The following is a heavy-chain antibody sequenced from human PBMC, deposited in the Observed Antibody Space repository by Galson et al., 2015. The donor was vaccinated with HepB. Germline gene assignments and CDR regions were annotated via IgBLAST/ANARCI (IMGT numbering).Heavy chain of an antibody. CDR2: VYPEDSDT. CDR3: GRRGDLDY. Sequence: QSGAEVKKPGESLKISCEGSGYNFADYWIGWVRQMPGKGLEWMGIVYPEDSDTRYSPSFQGQVIISVDKSINTAYLQWTSLKASDSAIYYCGRRGDLDYWGQGTLVTVSS. D-gene: IGHD7-27*01. V-gene: IGHV5-51*03. CDR1: GYNFADYW. J-gene: IGHJ4*02.